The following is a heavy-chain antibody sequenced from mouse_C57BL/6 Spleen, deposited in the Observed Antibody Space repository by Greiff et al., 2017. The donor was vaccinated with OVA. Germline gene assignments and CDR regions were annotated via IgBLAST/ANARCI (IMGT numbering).Heavy chain of an antibody. CDR1: GFTFSNYW. J-gene: IGHJ4*01. Sequence: EVQGVESGGGLVQPGGSMKLSCVASGFTFSNYWMNRVRQSPEKGLEWVAQIRLKSDNYATHYAESVKGRFTISRDDSKSSVYLQMNNLRAEDTGIYYCTDGYGSRMDYWGQGTSVTVSS. CDR2: IRLKSDNYAT. V-gene: IGHV6-3*01. CDR3: TDGYGSRMDY. D-gene: IGHD1-1*01.